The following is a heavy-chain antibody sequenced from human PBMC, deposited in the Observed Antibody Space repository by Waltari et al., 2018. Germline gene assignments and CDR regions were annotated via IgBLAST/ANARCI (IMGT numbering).Heavy chain of an antibody. CDR1: GGPFSSYA. V-gene: IGHV1-69*04. J-gene: IGHJ6*03. D-gene: IGHD3-3*01. Sequence: QVQLVQSGAEVKKPGSSVNVSCKASGGPFSSYAISWVRQAPGHGLEWVGRTIPILGIGNNGQKLKGRVTITAEKSTSTDYMELSRLRAEDTAVYYCARSLRSLELSAVYYYMDVWGKGTTVTVSS. CDR3: ARSLRSLELSAVYYYMDV. CDR2: TIPILGIG.